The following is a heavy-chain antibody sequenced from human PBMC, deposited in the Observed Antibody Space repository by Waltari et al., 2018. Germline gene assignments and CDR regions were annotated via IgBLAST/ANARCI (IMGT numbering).Heavy chain of an antibody. Sequence: QVQVVQSGAEVKKPGASVKVSCKASGYTFINYSISWVRQAPGQGLEWMGWISAYNGNTNYAQKLQGRVTMTTDTSTSTAYMELRSLRSDDTAVYYCAGGYRSCSSTSCFDIWGQGTMVTVSS. CDR2: ISAYNGNT. CDR1: GYTFINYS. CDR3: AGGYRSCSSTSCFDI. J-gene: IGHJ3*02. D-gene: IGHD2-2*01. V-gene: IGHV1-18*01.